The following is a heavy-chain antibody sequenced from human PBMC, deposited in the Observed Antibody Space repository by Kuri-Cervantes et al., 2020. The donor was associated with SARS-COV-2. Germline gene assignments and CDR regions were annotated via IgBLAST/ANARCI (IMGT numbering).Heavy chain of an antibody. CDR2: IYYSGST. Sequence: GSLRLSCTVSGGSISSSSYYWGWIRQPPGKGLEWIGSIYYSGSTYYNPYLKSRVTISVDTSKNQFSLKLSSVTAADTAVYYCARHNRHYDFWSGYSSPYNWFDPWGQGTLVTVSS. CDR1: GGSISSSSYY. J-gene: IGHJ5*02. V-gene: IGHV4-39*01. CDR3: ARHNRHYDFWSGYSSPYNWFDP. D-gene: IGHD3-3*01.